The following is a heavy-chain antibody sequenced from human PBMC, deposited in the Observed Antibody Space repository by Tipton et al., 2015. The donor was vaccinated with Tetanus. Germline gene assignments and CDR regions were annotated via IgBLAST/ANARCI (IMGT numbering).Heavy chain of an antibody. CDR2: IYFEGST. CDR3: ARGRIRLIGEVIFRFFDL. J-gene: IGHJ2*01. CDR1: GGSISDKKYY. V-gene: IGHV4-39*07. Sequence: TLSLTCTVSGGSISDKKYYWGWIRQPPGKGLEWIASIYFEGSTYYSPSLKSRLTMSADPAKNQFSLRLSSVTAADTAVYYCARGRIRLIGEVIFRFFDLWGRGTLVTVSS. D-gene: IGHD3-3*02.